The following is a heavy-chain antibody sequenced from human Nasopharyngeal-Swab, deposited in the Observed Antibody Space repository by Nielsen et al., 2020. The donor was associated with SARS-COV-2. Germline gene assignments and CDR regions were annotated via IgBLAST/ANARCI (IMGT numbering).Heavy chain of an antibody. J-gene: IGHJ4*02. CDR3: AKRQKMQLWLDLFDS. CDR2: ISSSSSTI. D-gene: IGHD5-18*01. Sequence: VRQAPGKGLEWVSYISSSSSTIYYADSVKGRFTISRDNSKNTLYLQMNSLRAEDTAVYYCAKRQKMQLWLDLFDSWGQGTLVTVSS. V-gene: IGHV3-48*01.